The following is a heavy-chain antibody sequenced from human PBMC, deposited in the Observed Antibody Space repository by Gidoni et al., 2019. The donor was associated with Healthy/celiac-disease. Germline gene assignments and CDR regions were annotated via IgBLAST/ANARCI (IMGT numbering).Heavy chain of an antibody. CDR1: GFTFSSYS. J-gene: IGHJ3*02. V-gene: IGHV3-48*02. CDR3: ARDLVEMATITAGAFDI. CDR2: ISSSSSTI. Sequence: EVQLVESGGGLAQPGGSLRPSCSASGFTFSSYSMNWVRQAPGKGLEWVSYISSSSSTIYYADSVKGRFTISRDNAKNSLYLQMNSLRDEDTAVYYCARDLVEMATITAGAFDIWGQGTMVTVSS. D-gene: IGHD5-12*01.